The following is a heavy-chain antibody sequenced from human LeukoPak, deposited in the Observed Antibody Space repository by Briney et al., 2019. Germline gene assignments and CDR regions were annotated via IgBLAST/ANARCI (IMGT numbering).Heavy chain of an antibody. J-gene: IGHJ6*02. CDR3: ARGGGLDV. CDR2: ISSGSGYI. CDR1: GFTFSYYT. V-gene: IGHV3-21*01. D-gene: IGHD3-16*01. Sequence: GGSLRLSCAASGFTFSYYTMNWVRQAPGKGLEWVSSISSGSGYIYYADSVEGRFTISRDNAKNSVYLQMNSLGAEDTAVYYCARGGGLDVWGQGATVTVSS.